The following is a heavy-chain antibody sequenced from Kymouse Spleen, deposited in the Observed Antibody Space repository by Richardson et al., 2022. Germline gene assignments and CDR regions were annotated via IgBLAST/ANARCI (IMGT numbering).Heavy chain of an antibody. Sequence: QVQLQESGPGLVKPSETLSLTCTVSGGSVSSGSYYWSWIRQPPGKGLEWIGYIYYSGSTNYNPSLKSRVTISVDTSKNQFSLKLSSVTAADTAVYYCARGGGTTRGYYYGMDVWGQGTTVTVSS. CDR1: GGSVSSGSYY. V-gene: IGHV4-61*01. CDR3: ARGGGTTRGYYYGMDV. J-gene: IGHJ6*02. D-gene: IGHD1-7*01. CDR2: IYYSGST.